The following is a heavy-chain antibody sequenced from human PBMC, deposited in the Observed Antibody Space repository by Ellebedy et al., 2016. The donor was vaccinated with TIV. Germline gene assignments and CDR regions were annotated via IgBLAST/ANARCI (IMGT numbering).Heavy chain of an antibody. CDR2: INDGGST. V-gene: IGHV4-34*01. D-gene: IGHD3-10*01. CDR1: GGSFSDYS. Sequence: MPSETLSLTCAVFGGSFSDYSWSRIRQPPGKGLEWIGGINDGGSTKYNPSLASRITISIDRSKKQFSLKLNSVTAADTAIYYCARMEPFQWFGEFGGYFDYWGQGTLVTVSS. CDR3: ARMEPFQWFGEFGGYFDY. J-gene: IGHJ4*02.